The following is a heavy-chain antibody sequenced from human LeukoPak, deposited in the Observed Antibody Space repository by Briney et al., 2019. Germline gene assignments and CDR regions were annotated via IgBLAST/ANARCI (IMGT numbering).Heavy chain of an antibody. CDR3: ARNSMTAPYYYYYYMDV. CDR1: GGSFSGYY. Sequence: SETLSLTCAVYGGSFSGYYWSWIRQPPGKGLEWIGEINHSGSTNYNPSLKSRVTISVDTSKNQFSLKLSSVTAADTAVYYCARNSMTAPYYYYYYMDVWGKGTTVTVSS. D-gene: IGHD2/OR15-2a*01. CDR2: INHSGST. V-gene: IGHV4-34*01. J-gene: IGHJ6*03.